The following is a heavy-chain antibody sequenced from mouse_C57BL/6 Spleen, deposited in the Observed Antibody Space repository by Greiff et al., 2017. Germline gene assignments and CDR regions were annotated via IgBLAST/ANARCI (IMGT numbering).Heavy chain of an antibody. CDR2: ISSGGSYT. J-gene: IGHJ2*01. V-gene: IGHV5-6*01. D-gene: IGHD3-2*02. CDR3: ARPQTAQSSYYFDY. CDR1: GFTFSSYG. Sequence: VQLKESGGDLVKPGGSLKLSCAASGFTFSSYGMSWVRQTPDKRLEWVATISSGGSYTYYPDSVKGRFTISRDNAKNTLYLQMSSLKSEDTAMYYCARPQTAQSSYYFDYWGQGTTLTVSS.